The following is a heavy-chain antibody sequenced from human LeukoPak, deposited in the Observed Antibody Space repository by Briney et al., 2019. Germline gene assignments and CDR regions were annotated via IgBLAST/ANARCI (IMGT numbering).Heavy chain of an antibody. CDR2: IYYSGST. V-gene: IGHV4-31*03. CDR3: ARDTAAAPTPYYYYGMDV. J-gene: IGHJ6*02. D-gene: IGHD6-13*01. CDR1: GGPISSGGYY. Sequence: PSETLSLTCTVSGGPISSGGYYWSWIRQHPGKGLEWIGYIYYSGSTYYNPSLKSRVTISVDTSKNQFSLKLSSVTAADTAVYYCARDTAAAPTPYYYYGMDVWGQGTTVTVSS.